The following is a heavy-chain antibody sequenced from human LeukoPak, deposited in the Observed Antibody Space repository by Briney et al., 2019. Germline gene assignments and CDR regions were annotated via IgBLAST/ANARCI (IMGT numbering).Heavy chain of an antibody. J-gene: IGHJ5*02. CDR3: AREVQIGNWFDP. CDR1: GFTFSDYY. Sequence: GSLRLSCAASGFTFSDYYMSWIRQAPGKGLEWVSYISSSGSTIYYADSVKGRFTISRDNAKNSLYLQMNSLRAEDTAVYYCAREVQIGNWFDPWGQGTLVTVSS. CDR2: ISSSGSTI. V-gene: IGHV3-11*04. D-gene: IGHD1-1*01.